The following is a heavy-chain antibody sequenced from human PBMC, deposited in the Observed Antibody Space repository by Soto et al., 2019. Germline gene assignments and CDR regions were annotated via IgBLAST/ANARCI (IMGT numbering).Heavy chain of an antibody. Sequence: QVQLVQSGAEVKKPGSSVKVSCKASGGTFSSYTISWVRQAPGQGLEWMGRIIPILGIANYAQKFQGRVTITADKSTSTGSRELSSRRSEDAAVYYCARGGVVVTDTTAFDPWGQGTLVTVSS. CDR3: ARGGVVVTDTTAFDP. J-gene: IGHJ5*02. CDR2: IIPILGIA. V-gene: IGHV1-69*02. D-gene: IGHD2-21*02. CDR1: GGTFSSYT.